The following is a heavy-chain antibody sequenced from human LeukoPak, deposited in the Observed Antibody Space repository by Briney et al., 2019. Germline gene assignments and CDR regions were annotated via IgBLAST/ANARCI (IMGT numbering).Heavy chain of an antibody. V-gene: IGHV3-23*01. CDR3: ARDSVVVPAARSDY. CDR1: GFTFRSNT. D-gene: IGHD2-2*01. Sequence: PGGSLRLSCAASGFTFRSNTMSWVRQAPGRGLEWVSVISGSGSSTYYADSVKGRFTISRDNAKNSLYLQMNSLRAEDTAAYYCARDSVVVPAARSDYWGQGTLVTVSS. J-gene: IGHJ4*02. CDR2: ISGSGSST.